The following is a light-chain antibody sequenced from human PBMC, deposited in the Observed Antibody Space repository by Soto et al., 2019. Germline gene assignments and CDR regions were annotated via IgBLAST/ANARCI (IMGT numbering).Light chain of an antibody. CDR3: QQYGSSPPMYT. V-gene: IGKV3-20*01. Sequence: EIVLTQSPGTLSLSQGERATLSCRASQSVSSGYLAWYQEKPGQAPRLLIYGASSRATGIPDRFSGSGSGTDFTLTISRLEPEDFAVYYCQQYGSSPPMYTFGQGTKLEIK. CDR2: GAS. J-gene: IGKJ2*01. CDR1: QSVSSGY.